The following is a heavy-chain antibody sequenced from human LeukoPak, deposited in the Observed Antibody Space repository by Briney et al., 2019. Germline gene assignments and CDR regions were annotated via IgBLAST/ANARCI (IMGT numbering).Heavy chain of an antibody. D-gene: IGHD5-12*01. CDR2: IFYSGNS. CDR1: GGSLSSADSY. V-gene: IGHV4-30-4*01. J-gene: IGHJ4*02. CDR3: ARLGYNDYVNY. Sequence: SETLSLTCTVSGGSLSSADSYWSWIRQPPGKGLEWIGYIFYSGNSYYNPSLKSRLTISVDTSKNQFSLKLSSVTAADTAMYYCARLGYNDYVNYWGQGTLVAVSS.